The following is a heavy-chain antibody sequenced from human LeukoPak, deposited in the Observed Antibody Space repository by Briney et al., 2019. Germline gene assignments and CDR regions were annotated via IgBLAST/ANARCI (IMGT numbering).Heavy chain of an antibody. Sequence: SQALSLTCTVSGGSISRGGYYWSWIRQHPGKGLAWIGYIYYSGSTYYNPSLKSRVTISVDTSKNQFSLKLSSVTAADTAVYYCARVNVRTGYSFGYWGQGTLVTVSS. D-gene: IGHD3/OR15-3a*01. V-gene: IGHV4-31*03. J-gene: IGHJ4*02. CDR3: ARVNVRTGYSFGY. CDR2: IYYSGST. CDR1: GGSISRGGYY.